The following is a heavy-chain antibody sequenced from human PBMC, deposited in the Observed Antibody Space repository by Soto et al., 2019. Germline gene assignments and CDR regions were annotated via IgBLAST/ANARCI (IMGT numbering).Heavy chain of an antibody. D-gene: IGHD2-2*01. CDR1: GYTFTSYG. J-gene: IGHJ6*02. CDR3: ARGEGDIVLVPVQIYYYGMDV. Sequence: GASVKVSCKASGYTFTSYGISWVRQAPGQGLEWMGWISAYNGNTNYAQKLQGRVTITADESTSTAYMELSSLRSEDTAVYYCARGEGDIVLVPVQIYYYGMDVWGQGTTVTVSS. V-gene: IGHV1-18*01. CDR2: ISAYNGNT.